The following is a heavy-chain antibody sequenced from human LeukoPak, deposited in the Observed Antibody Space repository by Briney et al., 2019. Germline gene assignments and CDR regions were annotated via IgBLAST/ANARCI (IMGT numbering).Heavy chain of an antibody. J-gene: IGHJ3*02. Sequence: SETLSLTCAVSGGSHSRGGYSWRWLRQPPGKGVEWVGYIYHSGSTYYNPSRKSRVTISLDGSRNQFSLKLSSETAADTAVYYCAKVSSGWYGDAFDIWGQGTMVTVSS. V-gene: IGHV4-30-2*01. D-gene: IGHD6-19*01. CDR2: IYHSGST. CDR3: AKVSSGWYGDAFDI. CDR1: GGSHSRGGYS.